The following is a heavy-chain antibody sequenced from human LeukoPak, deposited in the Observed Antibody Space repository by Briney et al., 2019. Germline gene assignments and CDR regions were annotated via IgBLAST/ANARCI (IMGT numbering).Heavy chain of an antibody. Sequence: SETLSLTCTVSGGSISSSSYYWGWIRQPPGKGLEWIGSIYYSGSTYYNPSLKSRVTISVDTSKNQFSLKLSSVTAADTAVYYCARVRSSLYAFDIWGQGTMVTVSS. CDR2: IYYSGST. D-gene: IGHD6-13*01. CDR1: GGSISSSSYY. J-gene: IGHJ3*02. V-gene: IGHV4-39*07. CDR3: ARVRSSLYAFDI.